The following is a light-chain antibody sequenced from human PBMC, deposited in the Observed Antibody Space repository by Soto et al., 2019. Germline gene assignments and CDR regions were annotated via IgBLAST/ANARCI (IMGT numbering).Light chain of an antibody. Sequence: DLQMTQSPSSLSTSVGDRVTITCRASQIIGTYLNWYQQKPGKAPNLLIYNAANLQTGVPSRFSGSGSGTDFTLTISTLQPADFATYYCQQTFSIPVTFGQGTKVEIK. V-gene: IGKV1-39*01. CDR2: NAA. CDR3: QQTFSIPVT. J-gene: IGKJ1*01. CDR1: QIIGTY.